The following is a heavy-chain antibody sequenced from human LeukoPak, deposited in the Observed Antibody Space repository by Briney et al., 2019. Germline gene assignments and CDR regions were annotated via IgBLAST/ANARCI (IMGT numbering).Heavy chain of an antibody. CDR3: ARIRYCSSTSCYGAFDI. D-gene: IGHD2-2*01. CDR1: GFTFSSYS. CDR2: ISSSGSYI. V-gene: IGHV3-21*01. J-gene: IGHJ3*02. Sequence: GGSLRLSCAASGFTFSSYSMNWVRQAPGRGLEWVSLISSSGSYIYYADSVKGRFTISRDNAKNSLYLQTNSLRAEDTAVYYCARIRYCSSTSCYGAFDIWGQGTMVTVSS.